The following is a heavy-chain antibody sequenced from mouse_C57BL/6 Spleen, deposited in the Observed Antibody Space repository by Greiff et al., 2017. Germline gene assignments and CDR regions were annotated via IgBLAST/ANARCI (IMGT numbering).Heavy chain of an antibody. CDR1: GYSFTEYT. CDR3: AKHEFCYCGSSYGYFDV. D-gene: IGHD1-1*01. V-gene: IGHV1-62-2*01. CDR2: FYPGSGSI. Sequence: QVQLQQSGAELVKPGASVKLSCKASGYSFTEYTIHWVKQRSGQGLEWIGWFYPGSGSIKYNEKFKDKATLTADKSSSTVYMELSRLTSEDSAVYFCAKHEFCYCGSSYGYFDVWGTGTTVTVSS. J-gene: IGHJ1*03.